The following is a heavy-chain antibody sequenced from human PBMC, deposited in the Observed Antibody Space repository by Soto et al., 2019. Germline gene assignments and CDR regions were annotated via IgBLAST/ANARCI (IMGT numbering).Heavy chain of an antibody. V-gene: IGHV4-31*03. CDR3: ERVAYPDWLDP. CDR1: GGSISRGGYY. CDR2: IYYSGST. J-gene: IGHJ5*02. Sequence: PWETLSLTCTVSGGSISRGGYYWSWIRQHPGKGLEWIGYIYYSGSTYYNPSLKSRVTISVDTSKNQFSLKLSSVTAADTAVYYCERVAYPDWLDPWGQGAMVTVYS.